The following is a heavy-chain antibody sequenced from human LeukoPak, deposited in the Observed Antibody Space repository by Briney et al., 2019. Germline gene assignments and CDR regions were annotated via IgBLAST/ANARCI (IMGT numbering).Heavy chain of an antibody. J-gene: IGHJ4*02. Sequence: KSSETLSLTCAVSGYSISSCYNWGWIRQPPGKGLDWIGSIYHSGSTYYNPSLKSRVTISVDTSKNQFSLKLSSVTAADTAVYYCARDLRDYYGSGSYQLDYWGQGTLVTVSS. V-gene: IGHV4-38-2*02. CDR1: GYSISSCYN. CDR2: IYHSGST. D-gene: IGHD3-10*01. CDR3: ARDLRDYYGSGSYQLDY.